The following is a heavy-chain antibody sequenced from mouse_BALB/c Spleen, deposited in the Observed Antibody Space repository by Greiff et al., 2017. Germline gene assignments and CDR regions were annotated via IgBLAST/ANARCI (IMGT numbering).Heavy chain of an antibody. CDR1: GFPFSDYY. CDR2: ISDGGSYT. J-gene: IGHJ4*01. D-gene: IGHD1-3*01. CDR3: ARSGNPHYYAMDY. V-gene: IGHV5-4*02. Sequence: EVKLVESGGGLVKPGGSLKLSCAASGFPFSDYYMYWVRQTPEKRLEWVATISDGGSYTYYPDSVKGRFTISRDNAKNNLYLRMSSLKSEDTAMYYCARSGNPHYYAMDYWGQGTSVTVSA.